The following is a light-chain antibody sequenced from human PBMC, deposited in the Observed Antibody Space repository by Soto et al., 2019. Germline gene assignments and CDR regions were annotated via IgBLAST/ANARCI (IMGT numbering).Light chain of an antibody. J-gene: IGKJ4*01. CDR1: QSVDSN. CDR3: QQYTDWPLT. Sequence: EIVMTQSPSTLSVSPGDGATLSCRASQSVDSNLAWYQQKPGQTPRLLIYGASTRPTGIPARFSGGGSGTEFNLTIISLQSEDSAVYYCQQYTDWPLTFGGGTKVDIK. CDR2: GAS. V-gene: IGKV3D-15*01.